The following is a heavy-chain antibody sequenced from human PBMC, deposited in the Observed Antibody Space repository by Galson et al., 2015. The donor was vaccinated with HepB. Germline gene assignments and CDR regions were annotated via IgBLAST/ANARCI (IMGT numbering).Heavy chain of an antibody. D-gene: IGHD3-10*01. CDR2: IIPFFGTT. Sequence: SVKVSCKAFGGTFLNSSVSWVRQAPGQGPEWMGEIIPFFGTTNYAPKFQGRITISADKSTSTVYMEMTSLTSDDTAMYYCARPAARGIFFHFWGQGTVVTVSS. J-gene: IGHJ4*02. V-gene: IGHV1-69*06. CDR1: GGTFLNSS. CDR3: ARPAARGIFFHF.